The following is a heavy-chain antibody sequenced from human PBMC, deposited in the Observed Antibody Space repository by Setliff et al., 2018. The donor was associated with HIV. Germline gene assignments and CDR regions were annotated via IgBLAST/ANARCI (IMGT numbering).Heavy chain of an antibody. V-gene: IGHV4-59*08. CDR2: IYYGST. CDR3: ARRRCSAASCPDNSWNWLDP. CDR1: GDSISSYY. J-gene: IGHJ5*02. D-gene: IGHD2-15*01. Sequence: LSLTCTVSGDSISSYYWNWIRQPPGKALECIGYIYYGSTHYNPSFEGRVTISVDTSKNQFSLKLRSVTAADTAMYYCARRRCSAASCPDNSWNWLDPWGQGTLVTVSS.